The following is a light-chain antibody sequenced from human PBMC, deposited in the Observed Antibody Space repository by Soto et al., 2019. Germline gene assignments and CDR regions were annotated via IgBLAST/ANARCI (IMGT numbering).Light chain of an antibody. CDR1: QSVRSN. CDR3: QQYNNWPPIT. CDR2: GAS. V-gene: IGKV3-15*01. Sequence: MTQSPSSLSASVGDRVTITCRASQSVRSNLAWYQQKPGQSPRLLIYGASTRATGIPARFSGSGSGTEFTLTISSLQSEDFAVYDCQQYNNWPPITFGQGTRLEIK. J-gene: IGKJ5*01.